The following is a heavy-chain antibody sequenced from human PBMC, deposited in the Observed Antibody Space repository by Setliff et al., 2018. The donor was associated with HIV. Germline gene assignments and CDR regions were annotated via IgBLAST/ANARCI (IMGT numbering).Heavy chain of an antibody. V-gene: IGHV3-74*01. D-gene: IGHD2-15*01. CDR3: SREDRVVLGNDASDI. CDR1: GFTFSNHW. J-gene: IGHJ3*02. CDR2: INPDGGST. Sequence: PGGSLRLSCAASGFTFSNHWMHWVRQAPGKGLVWVARINPDGGSTGYADFVQGRFTISRDNARNTLSLQMNSLRPEDTAVYYCSREDRVVLGNDASDIWGQGTMVTVS.